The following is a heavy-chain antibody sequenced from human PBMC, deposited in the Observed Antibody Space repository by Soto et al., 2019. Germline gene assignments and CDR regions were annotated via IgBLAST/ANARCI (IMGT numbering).Heavy chain of an antibody. D-gene: IGHD5-12*01. CDR3: GGVGYSGYDYVYYYGMDV. CDR2: ISAYNGNT. Sequence: QVQLVQSGAEVKKPGASVKVSCKASGYTFTSYGISWVRQAPGQGLEWMGWISAYNGNTNYAQKLQGRVTMTTDTSTSTAYMELRSLRSDDTAVYYCGGVGYSGYDYVYYYGMDVWGQGTTVTVSS. J-gene: IGHJ6*02. CDR1: GYTFTSYG. V-gene: IGHV1-18*01.